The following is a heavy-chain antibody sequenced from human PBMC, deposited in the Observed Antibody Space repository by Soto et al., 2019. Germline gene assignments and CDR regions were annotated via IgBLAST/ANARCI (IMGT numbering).Heavy chain of an antibody. Sequence: TSETLSLTCTVSGGSISSGDYYWSWIRQPPGKGLEWIGYIYYSGSTYYNPSLKSRVTISVDTSKNQFSLKLSSVTAADTAVYYCARDRWGSYGDSALENWFDPWAQGTLVTVSS. D-gene: IGHD4-17*01. V-gene: IGHV4-30-4*01. J-gene: IGHJ5*01. CDR2: IYYSGST. CDR3: ARDRWGSYGDSALENWFDP. CDR1: GGSISSGDYY.